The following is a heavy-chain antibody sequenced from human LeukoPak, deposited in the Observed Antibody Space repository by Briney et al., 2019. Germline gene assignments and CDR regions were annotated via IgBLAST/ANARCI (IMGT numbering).Heavy chain of an antibody. CDR2: INLSGGST. CDR1: GYRFTGYY. D-gene: IGHD1-1*01. J-gene: IGHJ4*02. CDR3: ARGTTDDY. V-gene: IGHV1-46*01. Sequence: ASVKVSCKASGYRFTGYYLHWVRQAPGQGLEWMGWINLSGGSTRYAQKFQGRVTMTWDTSTRTVYMELSSLTSADTAVDYCARGTTDDYWGQGTPVTVSS.